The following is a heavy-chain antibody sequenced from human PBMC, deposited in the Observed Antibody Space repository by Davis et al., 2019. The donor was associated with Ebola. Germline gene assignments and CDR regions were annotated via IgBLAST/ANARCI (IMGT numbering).Heavy chain of an antibody. V-gene: IGHV3-30*04. CDR3: ARAVFHEVLDY. CDR1: GFNFADSA. CDR2: VSHSEREK. Sequence: PGGSLRLSCETVGFNFADSALSWVRQAPGKGLEWVAVVSHSEREKFYADSVKGRFPISRDNSENTLYLQMNSLTADDTAVYYCARAVFHEVLDYWGQGTPVTVSS. D-gene: IGHD3-3*01. J-gene: IGHJ4*02.